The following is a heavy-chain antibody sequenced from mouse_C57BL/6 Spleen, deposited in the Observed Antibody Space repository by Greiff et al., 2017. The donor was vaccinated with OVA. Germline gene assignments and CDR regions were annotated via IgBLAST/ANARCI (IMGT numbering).Heavy chain of an antibody. CDR2: ISYDGSN. CDR3: ASYDYDRFDY. CDR1: GYSITSGYY. Sequence: ESGPGLVKPSQSLSLTCSVSGYSITSGYYWNWIRQFPGNKLEWMGYISYDGSNNYNPSLKNRISITRDTSKNQFFLKLNSVTTEDTATYCCASYDYDRFDYWGQGTTLTVSA. V-gene: IGHV3-6*01. J-gene: IGHJ2*01. D-gene: IGHD2-4*01.